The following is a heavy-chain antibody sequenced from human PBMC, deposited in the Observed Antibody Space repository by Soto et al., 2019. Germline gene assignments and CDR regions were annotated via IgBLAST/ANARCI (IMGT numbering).Heavy chain of an antibody. CDR1: GFSLSNARMG. V-gene: IGHV2-26*01. CDR3: ARHGRGVGARPLDY. J-gene: IGHJ4*02. D-gene: IGHD1-26*01. CDR2: IFSNDEK. Sequence: QVTLKESGPVLVKPTETLTLTCTVSGFSLSNARMGVSWIRQPPGKALEWLAHIFSNDEKSYSTLLKSRLTISQATSKSQVVITMTNMDPVDTATYYCARHGRGVGARPLDYWGQGTLVTVSS.